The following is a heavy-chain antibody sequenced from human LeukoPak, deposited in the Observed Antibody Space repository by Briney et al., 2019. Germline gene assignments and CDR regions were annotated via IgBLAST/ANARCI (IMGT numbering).Heavy chain of an antibody. J-gene: IGHJ4*02. Sequence: PGGSLRLSCAASGFTFSSYSMNWVRQAPGKGLEWVSSICISSSYIYYADSVKGRFTISRDNAKNSLYLQMNSLRAEDTAVYYCATLPRRDIVVVPAAIPDYWGQGTLVTVSS. V-gene: IGHV3-21*01. CDR3: ATLPRRDIVVVPAAIPDY. D-gene: IGHD2-2*02. CDR1: GFTFSSYS. CDR2: ICISSSYI.